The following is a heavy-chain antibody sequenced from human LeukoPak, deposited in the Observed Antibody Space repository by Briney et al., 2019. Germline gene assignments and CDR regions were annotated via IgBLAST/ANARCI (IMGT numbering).Heavy chain of an antibody. Sequence: ASVKVSCKVSGYTLTELSMHWVRQAPGKGREWMGGFDPEDGETIYAQKFQGRVTMTEDTSTDTAYMELSSLRSEDTAVYYCATYYYGSGSYYLNNWFDPWGQGTLVTVSS. CDR2: FDPEDGET. V-gene: IGHV1-24*01. D-gene: IGHD3-10*01. J-gene: IGHJ5*02. CDR1: GYTLTELS. CDR3: ATYYYGSGSYYLNNWFDP.